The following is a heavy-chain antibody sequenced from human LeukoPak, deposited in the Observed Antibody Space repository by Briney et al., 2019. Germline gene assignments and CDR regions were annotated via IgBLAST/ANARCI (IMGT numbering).Heavy chain of an antibody. V-gene: IGHV3-21*01. D-gene: IGHD5-12*01. CDR1: GFTFSSYS. CDR2: ISSSSSYI. Sequence: GGSLRLSCAASGFTFSSYSMNWVRQAPGKGLEWVSSISSSSSYIYYADSVKGRFTISRDNAKNSLYLQMNSLRAEDTAVYYCARDRDIVATSDYGMDVWGQGTTVTVYS. J-gene: IGHJ6*02. CDR3: ARDRDIVATSDYGMDV.